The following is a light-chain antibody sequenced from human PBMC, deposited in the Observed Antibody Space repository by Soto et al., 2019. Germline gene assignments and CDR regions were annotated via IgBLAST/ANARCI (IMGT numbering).Light chain of an antibody. Sequence: EIVLTQSPATLSLSPEERATLSCRASQSVSSYLAWYQQKPGQAPRLLIYDASNRATGIPARFSGSGSGTDFTLTISSLEPKDFAVYYCQQRSNWPYTFGQGTKLEIK. CDR2: DAS. CDR3: QQRSNWPYT. V-gene: IGKV3-11*01. CDR1: QSVSSY. J-gene: IGKJ2*01.